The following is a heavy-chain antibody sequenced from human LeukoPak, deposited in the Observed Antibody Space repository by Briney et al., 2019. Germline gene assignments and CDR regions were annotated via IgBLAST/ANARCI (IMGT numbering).Heavy chain of an antibody. D-gene: IGHD2-21*02. CDR2: IYYSGST. CDR3: ATLLYCGGDCSAAEVNDY. Sequence: SETLSLTCTVSGGSISSSSYYWGWIRQPPGKGLEWIGSIYYSGSTYYNPSLKSRVTISVDTSKNQFSLKLSSVTAADTAVYYCATLLYCGGDCSAAEVNDYWGQGTLVTVSS. J-gene: IGHJ4*02. V-gene: IGHV4-39*07. CDR1: GGSISSSSYY.